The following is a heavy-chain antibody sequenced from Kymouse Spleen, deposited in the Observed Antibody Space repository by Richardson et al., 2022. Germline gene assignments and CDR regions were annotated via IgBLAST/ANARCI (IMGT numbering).Heavy chain of an antibody. D-gene: IGHD5-12*01. CDR2: IKQDGSEK. CDR1: GFTFSSYW. V-gene: IGHV3-7*01. J-gene: IGHJ4*02. CDR3: ARDEYSGYDVYLDY. Sequence: EVQLVESGGGLVQPGGSLRLSCAASGFTFSSYWMSWVRQAPGKGLEWVANIKQDGSEKYYVDSVKGRFTISRDNAKNSLYLQMNSLRAEDTAVYYCARDEYSGYDVYLDYWGQGTLVTVSS.